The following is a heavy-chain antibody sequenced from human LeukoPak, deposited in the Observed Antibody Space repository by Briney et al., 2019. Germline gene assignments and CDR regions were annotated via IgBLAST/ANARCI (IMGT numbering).Heavy chain of an antibody. V-gene: IGHV1-69*05. Sequence: SVKVSCKASGGTFSSYAISWVRQAPGQGLEWMGGIIPIFGTANYAQKFQGRVTITTDESTSTAYMELSSLRSEDTAVYYCATNRREYCSGGSCFSGIFDYWGQGTLVTVSS. CDR2: IIPIFGTA. D-gene: IGHD2-15*01. CDR3: ATNRREYCSGGSCFSGIFDY. J-gene: IGHJ4*02. CDR1: GGTFSSYA.